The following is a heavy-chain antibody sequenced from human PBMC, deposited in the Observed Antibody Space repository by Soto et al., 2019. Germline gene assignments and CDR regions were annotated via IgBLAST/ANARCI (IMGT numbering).Heavy chain of an antibody. J-gene: IGHJ5*02. CDR3: AQTTGEVTVIPSLDP. Sequence: GKGLEWASAMSGIGASTYDADSVKGRFTISRDNSNNTLYLQMNSLRAEDTAVYYCAQTTGEVTVIPSLDPWGQ. V-gene: IGHV3-23*01. CDR2: MSGIGAST. D-gene: IGHD3-16*01.